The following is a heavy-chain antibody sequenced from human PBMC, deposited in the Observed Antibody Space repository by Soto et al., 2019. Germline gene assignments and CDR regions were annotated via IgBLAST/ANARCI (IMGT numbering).Heavy chain of an antibody. CDR2: ISAYNGNT. J-gene: IGHJ4*02. CDR1: GYTFTSYG. CDR3: ARVQSGYDFAY. Sequence: ASVKVSCKASGYTFTSYGINWVRPAPGQGLEWMGWISAYNGNTHYAQKLQGRVTMTTDTSTSTAYMELRSLRSDDTAVYYCARVQSGYDFAYWGQGTLVTVSS. V-gene: IGHV1-18*01. D-gene: IGHD5-12*01.